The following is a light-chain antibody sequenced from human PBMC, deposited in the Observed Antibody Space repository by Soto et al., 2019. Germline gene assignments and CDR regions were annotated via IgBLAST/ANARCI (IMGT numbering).Light chain of an antibody. CDR2: LGS. V-gene: IGKV2-28*01. Sequence: DIVMTQSPLSLPVTPGEPASISCRSSQRLLHNNGYNYFDWYLQKPGQSPQLLIYLGSTRASGVPDRFIGSGSGTDFTLTITRVEAEDVGVYYCMQALQTPWTFGQGTKVEIK. CDR1: QRLLHNNGYNY. J-gene: IGKJ1*01. CDR3: MQALQTPWT.